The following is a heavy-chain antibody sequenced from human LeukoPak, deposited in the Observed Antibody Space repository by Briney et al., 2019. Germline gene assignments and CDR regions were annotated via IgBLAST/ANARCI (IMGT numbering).Heavy chain of an antibody. CDR1: GDSLSSYY. D-gene: IGHD3-16*01. Sequence: PSETLSLTCTVSGDSLSSYYWSWIRQPPGKGLEWIGYIYYSGSTNYNPSLKSRVTISVDTSKNQFSLKLSSVTAADTAVYYCAREVAWGGFDYWGQGTLVTVSS. CDR3: AREVAWGGFDY. CDR2: IYYSGST. J-gene: IGHJ4*02. V-gene: IGHV4-59*01.